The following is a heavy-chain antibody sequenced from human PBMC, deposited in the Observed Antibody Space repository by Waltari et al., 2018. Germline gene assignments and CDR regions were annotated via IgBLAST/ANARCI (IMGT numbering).Heavy chain of an antibody. CDR3: ARAKEMATISYYYGMDV. J-gene: IGHJ6*02. V-gene: IGHV3-30-3*01. Sequence: VQLVESGGGVVQPGRSLRLSCAASGFTFSSYAMHWVRQAPGKGLEWVAVISYDGSNKYYADSVKGRFTISRDNSKNTLYLQMNSLRAEDTAVYYCARAKEMATISYYYGMDVWGQGTTVTVSS. D-gene: IGHD5-12*01. CDR1: GFTFSSYA. CDR2: ISYDGSNK.